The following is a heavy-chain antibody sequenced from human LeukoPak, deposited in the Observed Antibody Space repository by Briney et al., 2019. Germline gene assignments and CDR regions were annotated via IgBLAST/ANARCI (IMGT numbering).Heavy chain of an antibody. CDR3: ASGYYYDSSGSNAFDI. Sequence: GGSLRLSCAASGFTFSSYSMNWVRQAPGKGGEWVSSISSSSSYIYYADSVKGRFTISRDNAKNSLYLQMNSLRAEDTAVYYCASGYYYDSSGSNAFDIWGQGTMVTVSS. CDR2: ISSSSSYI. CDR1: GFTFSSYS. J-gene: IGHJ3*02. V-gene: IGHV3-21*04. D-gene: IGHD3-22*01.